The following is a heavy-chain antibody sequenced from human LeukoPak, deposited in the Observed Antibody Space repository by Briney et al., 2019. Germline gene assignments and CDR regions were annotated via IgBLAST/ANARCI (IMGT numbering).Heavy chain of an antibody. V-gene: IGHV4-34*01. CDR3: ARAVAPGAAMSYYYYYGMDV. Sequence: PGGSLRLSCAASGFTFSDHWMSWVRQPPGKGLEWIGEINHSGSTNYNPSLKSRVTISVDTSKNQFSLKLSSVTAADTAVYYCARAVAPGAAMSYYYYYGMDVWGQGTTVTVSS. J-gene: IGHJ6*02. D-gene: IGHD2-2*01. CDR1: GFTFSDHW. CDR2: INHSGST.